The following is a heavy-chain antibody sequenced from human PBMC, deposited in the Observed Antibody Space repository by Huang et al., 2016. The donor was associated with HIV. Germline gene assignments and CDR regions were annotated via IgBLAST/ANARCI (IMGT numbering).Heavy chain of an antibody. Sequence: QVHLVQSGPEVKKPGASVKVSCKASGYNFTSRGLHWVRQAPGQRLEWMGYINPGKGNTKYSPKFQDRVTLTRDISANTAYMQLSGLTSEDTAVYYCASGQRMRESDIVATIPVSWGQGALVTVSS. CDR1: GYNFTSRG. CDR3: ASGQRMRESDIVATIPVS. J-gene: IGHJ5*02. V-gene: IGHV1-3*01. CDR2: INPGKGNT. D-gene: IGHD5-12*01.